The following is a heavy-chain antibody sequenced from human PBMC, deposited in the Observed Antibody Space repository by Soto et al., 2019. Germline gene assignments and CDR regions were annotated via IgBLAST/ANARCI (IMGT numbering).Heavy chain of an antibody. CDR2: IYYSGST. J-gene: IGHJ4*02. D-gene: IGHD2-2*02. V-gene: IGHV4-31*03. Sequence: SETLSLTCTVSGGSISSCGYYWSWIRHHPGKGLEWIGYIYYSGSTYYNPSLKSRVTISVDTSKNQFSLKLSSVTAADTAVYYCASIRDAIFGWGQGTLVTVSS. CDR1: GGSISSCGYY. CDR3: ASIRDAIFG.